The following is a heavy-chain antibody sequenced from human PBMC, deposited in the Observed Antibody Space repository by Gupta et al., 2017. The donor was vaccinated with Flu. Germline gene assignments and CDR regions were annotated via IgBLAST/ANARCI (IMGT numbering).Heavy chain of an antibody. Sequence: SINYWGWGRQSPGKGLEWLGHIYHTGNIYYTSSRKSRVTISIDTSKNQVYLELRYVNAEDTAISYCARHRVTIVARVPFDTWGRGTLVTVSS. CDR3: ARHRVTIVARVPFDT. CDR1: SINY. J-gene: IGHJ5*02. V-gene: IGHV4-39*01. D-gene: IGHD2-21*01. CDR2: IYHTGNI.